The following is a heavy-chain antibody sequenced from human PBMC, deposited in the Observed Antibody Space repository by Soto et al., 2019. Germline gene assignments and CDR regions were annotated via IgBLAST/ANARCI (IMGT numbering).Heavy chain of an antibody. CDR1: GGSISSSSYY. CDR3: ARHVRSSLTPYYYYYMDV. D-gene: IGHD6-13*01. Sequence: PSETLSLTCTVSGGSISSSSYYWGWIRQPPGKGLEWIGSIYYSGSTYYNPSLKSRVTISVDTSKNQFSLKLSSVTAADTAVYYCARHVRSSLTPYYYYYMDVWGKGTTVTVSS. CDR2: IYYSGST. V-gene: IGHV4-39*01. J-gene: IGHJ6*03.